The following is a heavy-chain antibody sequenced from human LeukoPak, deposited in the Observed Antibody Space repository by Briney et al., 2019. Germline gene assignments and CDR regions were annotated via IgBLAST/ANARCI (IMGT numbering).Heavy chain of an antibody. CDR3: ARAVLRYFDWLSPNDY. D-gene: IGHD3-9*01. V-gene: IGHV1-2*02. J-gene: IGHJ4*02. CDR1: GYTFTGYY. CDR2: INPNSGGT. Sequence: GASVNVSCKASGYTFTGYYMHWVRQAPGQGLEWMGWINPNSGGTNYAQKFQGRVTMTRDTSISTAYMELSRLRSDDTAVYYCARAVLRYFDWLSPNDYWGQGTLVTVSS.